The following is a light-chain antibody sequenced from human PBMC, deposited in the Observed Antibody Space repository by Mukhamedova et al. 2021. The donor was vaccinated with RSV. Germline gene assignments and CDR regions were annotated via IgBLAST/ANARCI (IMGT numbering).Light chain of an antibody. CDR3: ASWDDRLSGVV. Sequence: SSNIGSNSVYWYQQLPGTAPRPLICRSNQRPSGVPDRFSGSKSGTSASLAISGLRSEDEADYYCASWDDRLSGVVFGGGTKLTVL. V-gene: IGLV1-47*01. CDR2: RSN. CDR1: SSNIGSNS. J-gene: IGLJ2*01.